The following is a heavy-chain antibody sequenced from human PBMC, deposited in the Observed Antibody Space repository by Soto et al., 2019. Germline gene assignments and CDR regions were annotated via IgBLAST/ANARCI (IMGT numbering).Heavy chain of an antibody. CDR2: IYHSGSN. Sequence: QMQLQESGPGLVKPSGTLSLTCTVSNASISSRKWWTWVRQTPGKGLEWIGKIYHSGSNNHNPPLTRRVTMSLDKSKNQFSLKMTSVTAADTAVYYCASKFGELLADAFDIWGQGTVVTVSS. CDR3: ASKFGELLADAFDI. V-gene: IGHV4-4*02. J-gene: IGHJ3*02. D-gene: IGHD3-10*01. CDR1: NASISSRKW.